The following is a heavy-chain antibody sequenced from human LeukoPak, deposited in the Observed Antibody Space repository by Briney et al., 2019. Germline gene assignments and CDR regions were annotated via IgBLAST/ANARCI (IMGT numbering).Heavy chain of an antibody. CDR1: GGSISSRSYY. Sequence: SETLSLTCTVSGGSISSRSYYWGWIRQPPGKGLEWIGSIYYSGSTYYNPSLQSRVTISVDTSKNQFSLKLSSVTAADTAVYYCARQSRDIVVVPAAIGYYYYMDVWGKGTTVTISS. J-gene: IGHJ6*03. CDR2: IYYSGST. D-gene: IGHD2-2*02. CDR3: ARQSRDIVVVPAAIGYYYYMDV. V-gene: IGHV4-39*01.